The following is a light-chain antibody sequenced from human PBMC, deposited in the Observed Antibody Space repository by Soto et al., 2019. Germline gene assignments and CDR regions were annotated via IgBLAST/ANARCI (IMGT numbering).Light chain of an antibody. CDR2: DAS. Sequence: DIQMTQSPSSLSASVGDRVTITCQASQDIINNLNWYQQQPGKAPKLLIYDASNLETGVPSRFRGSGSGTDFTFTITRLQPEDIATYYCQQFDSLPVTFGGGTKVEIK. CDR3: QQFDSLPVT. V-gene: IGKV1-33*01. J-gene: IGKJ4*01. CDR1: QDIINN.